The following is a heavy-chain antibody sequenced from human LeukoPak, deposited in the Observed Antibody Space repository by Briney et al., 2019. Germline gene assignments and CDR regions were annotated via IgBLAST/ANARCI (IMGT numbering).Heavy chain of an antibody. J-gene: IGHJ4*02. CDR1: GFTFSDYY. CDR2: ISSSSSYT. CDR3: ARVHSGYDFGNRKYYYFDY. D-gene: IGHD5-12*01. V-gene: IGHV3-11*05. Sequence: PGGSLRLSCAASGFTFSDYYMSWVRQAPGKGLEWVSYISSSSSYTNYADSVKGRFTISRDNAKNSLYLQMNSLRAEDTAVYYCARVHSGYDFGNRKYYYFDYWGQGTLVTVSS.